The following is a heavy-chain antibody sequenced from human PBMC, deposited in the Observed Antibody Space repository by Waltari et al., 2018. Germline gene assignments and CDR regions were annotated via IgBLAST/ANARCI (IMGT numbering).Heavy chain of an antibody. D-gene: IGHD2-8*02. CDR1: GGSISSYY. J-gene: IGHJ6*02. Sequence: QVQLQESGPGLVQPSETLSLTCTVSGGSISSYYWSWIRQPAGKGLEWIGRIYTSGSTNYNPSLKSRVTMSVDTSKNQFSLKLSSVTAADTAGYYCARVGGVTPDYYYYGMDVWGQGTTVTVSS. V-gene: IGHV4-4*07. CDR3: ARVGGVTPDYYYYGMDV. CDR2: IYTSGST.